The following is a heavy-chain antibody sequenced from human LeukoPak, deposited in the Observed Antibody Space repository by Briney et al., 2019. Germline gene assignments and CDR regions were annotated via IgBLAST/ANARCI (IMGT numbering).Heavy chain of an antibody. V-gene: IGHV4-4*07. CDR1: GGSITSYY. D-gene: IGHD3-22*01. CDR2: IYTSGST. CDR3: ARDQYYYDSRALKYYFDY. Sequence: PSETLSLTCTVSGGSITSYYWSWIRQPAGKGLEWTGRIYTSGSTNYNPSLKSRVTMSVDTSKNQFSLKLSSVTAADTAVYYCARDQYYYDSRALKYYFDYWGQGTLVTVSS. J-gene: IGHJ4*02.